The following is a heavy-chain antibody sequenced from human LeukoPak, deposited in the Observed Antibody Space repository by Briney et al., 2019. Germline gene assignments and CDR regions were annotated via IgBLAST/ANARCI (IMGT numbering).Heavy chain of an antibody. V-gene: IGHV1-2*02. CDR3: ARDIVVAGTIWFDP. D-gene: IGHD6-19*01. CDR2: INPNSGGT. Sequence: ASVKVSCKASGYTFTGYYMHWVRQAPGQGLEWMGWINPNSGGTNYAQKFQGRVTMTRDTSISTAYMELSRLRSDDTAVYYCARDIVVAGTIWFDPWGQGTLVTVSS. J-gene: IGHJ5*02. CDR1: GYTFTGYY.